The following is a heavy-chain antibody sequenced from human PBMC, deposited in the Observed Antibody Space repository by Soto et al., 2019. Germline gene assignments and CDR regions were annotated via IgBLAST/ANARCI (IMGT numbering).Heavy chain of an antibody. V-gene: IGHV4-59*08. J-gene: IGHJ6*03. CDR3: ARHEIGSSSGYYSYYSYMDV. Sequence: SETLSLTCTVSGGSISSYYWSWIRQPPGKGLEWIGYIYYSGSTNYNPSLKSRVTISVDTSKNQFSLKLSSVTAADTAVYYCARHEIGSSSGYYSYYSYMDVWGKGNTVTVSS. CDR1: GGSISSYY. D-gene: IGHD6-6*01. CDR2: IYYSGST.